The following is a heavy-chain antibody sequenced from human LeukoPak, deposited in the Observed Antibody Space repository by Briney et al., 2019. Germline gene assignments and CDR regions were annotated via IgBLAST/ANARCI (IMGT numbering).Heavy chain of an antibody. CDR2: IYYSGST. CDR1: GGSISSSSYY. D-gene: IGHD3-9*01. CDR3: ARHSGEYYDILTGYFNPKEFDY. J-gene: IGHJ4*02. Sequence: SETLSLTCTVSGGSISSSSYYWGWIRQPPGKGLEWIGSIYYSGSTYYNPSLKSRVTISVDTSKNQFSLKLGSVTAADTAVYYCARHSGEYYDILTGYFNPKEFDYWGQGTLVTVSS. V-gene: IGHV4-39*01.